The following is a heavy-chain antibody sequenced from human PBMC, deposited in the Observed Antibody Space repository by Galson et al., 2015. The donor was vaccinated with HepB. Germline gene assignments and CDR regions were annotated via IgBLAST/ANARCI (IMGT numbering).Heavy chain of an antibody. CDR3: ARGQVAGSFDY. CDR1: GGSFSGYY. Sequence: ETLSLTCAVYGGSFSGYYWSWIRQPPGRGLEWIGEINHSGSTNYNPSLKSRVTISVDTSKNQFSLKLSSVTAADTAVYYCARGQVAGSFDYWGQGTLVTVSS. J-gene: IGHJ4*02. CDR2: INHSGST. D-gene: IGHD6-19*01. V-gene: IGHV4-34*01.